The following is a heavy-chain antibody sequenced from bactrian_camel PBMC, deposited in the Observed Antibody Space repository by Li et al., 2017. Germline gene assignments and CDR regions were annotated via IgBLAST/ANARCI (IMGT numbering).Heavy chain of an antibody. D-gene: IGHD2*01. CDR2: LDNHGVP. CDR1: GFDYSRAC. J-gene: IGHJ6*01. V-gene: IGHV3S53*01. CDR3: AARRRTGDSCLFALVTNSDSNS. Sequence: VQLVESGGGSVQAGGSLRLSCVASGFDYSRACMGWFRQVPGKERDWVAALDNHGVPTYLGSVKGRFTISRDSAKNTFYLQMNNLQPDDTAIYYCAARRRTGDSCLFALVTNSDSNSWGRGTQVTVS.